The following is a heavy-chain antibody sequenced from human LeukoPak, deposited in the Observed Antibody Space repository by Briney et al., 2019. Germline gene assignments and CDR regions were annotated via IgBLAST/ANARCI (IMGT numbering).Heavy chain of an antibody. V-gene: IGHV3-53*01. J-gene: IGHJ4*02. CDR2: IYSGGST. CDR1: GFTVSSNY. CDR3: ARVDYYDSSGYYYGALGY. Sequence: GGSLRLSCAASGFTVSSNYMSWVRQAPGRGLEWVSVIYSGGSTYYADSVKGRFTISRDNSKDTLYLQMNSLRAEDTAVYYCARVDYYDSSGYYYGALGYWGQGTLVTVSS. D-gene: IGHD3-22*01.